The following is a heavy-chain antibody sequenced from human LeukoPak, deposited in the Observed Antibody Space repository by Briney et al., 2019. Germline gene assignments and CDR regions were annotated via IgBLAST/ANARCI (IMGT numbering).Heavy chain of an antibody. CDR3: ARASWEPRHFDY. J-gene: IGHJ4*02. CDR1: GRSISSRSYY. V-gene: IGHV4-39*07. Sequence: MSSETLSLTCTVSGRSISSRSYYWAWIRQSPGKGLEWLGSIYYSGSTHYNPSLKSRVTMSLDTSKNQFSLKLSSVTAADTAVYYCARASWEPRHFDYWGQGTLVTVSS. CDR2: IYYSGST. D-gene: IGHD1-26*01.